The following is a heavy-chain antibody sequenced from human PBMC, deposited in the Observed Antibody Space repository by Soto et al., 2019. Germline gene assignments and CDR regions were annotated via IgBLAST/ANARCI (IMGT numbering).Heavy chain of an antibody. CDR1: GGSISSGGYY. Sequence: QVQLQESGPGLVKPSQTLSLTCTVSGGSISSGGYYWSWIRQHPGKGLEWIGYIYYSGSTYYNPSLKSRVTISVNTSKNQFSLTLSSVTAADTAVYYCARGARGYSSGWYKRTYFDYWGQGTLVTVSS. J-gene: IGHJ4*02. CDR3: ARGARGYSSGWYKRTYFDY. V-gene: IGHV4-31*03. CDR2: IYYSGST. D-gene: IGHD6-19*01.